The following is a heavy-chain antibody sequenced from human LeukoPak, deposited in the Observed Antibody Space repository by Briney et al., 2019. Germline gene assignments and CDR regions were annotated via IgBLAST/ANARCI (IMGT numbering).Heavy chain of an antibody. Sequence: AASVKVSCKASGYTFAGHHVHWVRQAPGQGLEWMGWINPKSGGTNYAQKFQGRVTMTRDTSISTAYMELSRLRSDDTAVYYCARLSNRRDYYDSSGYLGYWGQGSLVTVSS. J-gene: IGHJ4*02. D-gene: IGHD3-22*01. CDR3: ARLSNRRDYYDSSGYLGY. CDR2: INPKSGGT. V-gene: IGHV1-2*02. CDR1: GYTFAGHH.